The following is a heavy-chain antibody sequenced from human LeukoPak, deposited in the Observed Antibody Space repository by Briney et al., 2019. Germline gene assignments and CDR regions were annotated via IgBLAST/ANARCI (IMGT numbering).Heavy chain of an antibody. CDR1: GYTFTSYG. CDR3: ARDQRGYTYGSYYYYYMDV. CDR2: ISAYGGNT. Sequence: GASVKVSCKASGYTFTSYGINWVRQAPEQGLEWMGWISAYGGNTNYAQKLQGRVSMITDTSTSTAYMELRSLRSDDTAVYYCARDQRGYTYGSYYYYYMDVWGKGTTVTVSS. J-gene: IGHJ6*03. V-gene: IGHV1-18*01. D-gene: IGHD5-18*01.